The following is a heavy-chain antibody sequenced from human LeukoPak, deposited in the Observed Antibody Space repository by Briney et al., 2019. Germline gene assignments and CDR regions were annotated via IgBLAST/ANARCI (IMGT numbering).Heavy chain of an antibody. J-gene: IGHJ4*02. CDR2: INHSGII. CDR1: GVSFSGYY. Sequence: KPSETLSLTCAVSGVSFSGYYWSWMRQPPGKGLEWIGEINHSGIIHYNPSLKSRVTISVDTSKNQFSLRLSSVTAADTAVYYCARGLVSGGILEWLLDRGQGTLVTVSS. CDR3: ARGLVSGGILEWLLD. D-gene: IGHD3-3*01. V-gene: IGHV4-34*01.